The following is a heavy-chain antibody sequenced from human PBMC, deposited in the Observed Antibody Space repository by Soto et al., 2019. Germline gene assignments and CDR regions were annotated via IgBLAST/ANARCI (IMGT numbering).Heavy chain of an antibody. V-gene: IGHV3-23*01. D-gene: IGHD1-26*01. Sequence: EVPLLESGGGLVQPGRSLRLSCAASGFTFSSYAMRWVRQAPVKGLEWVSAISGSGDSTYYADSVKGRFTISRDNSKNTLYLQMNSLRAEDTAVYYCARRGSGSYYDYWGQGTLVTVSS. CDR2: ISGSGDST. CDR3: ARRGSGSYYDY. CDR1: GFTFSSYA. J-gene: IGHJ4*02.